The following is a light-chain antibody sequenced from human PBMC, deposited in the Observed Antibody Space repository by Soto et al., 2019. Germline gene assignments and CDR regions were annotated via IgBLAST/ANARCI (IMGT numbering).Light chain of an antibody. V-gene: IGKV3-11*01. Sequence: EIVLTQSPGTLSLSPGERATLSCRASQSVSSYLAWYQQKPGQAPRLLINDASNRATGIPARFSGSGSGTDFTLTISSLEPEDFAVYYCQQRSNWPPDTFGQGTRLEI. CDR3: QQRSNWPPDT. J-gene: IGKJ5*01. CDR2: DAS. CDR1: QSVSSY.